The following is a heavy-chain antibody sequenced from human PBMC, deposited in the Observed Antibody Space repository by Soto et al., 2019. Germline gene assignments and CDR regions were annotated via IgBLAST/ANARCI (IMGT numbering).Heavy chain of an antibody. CDR2: IYYSGST. CDR1: GGSISSSSYY. J-gene: IGHJ4*02. CDR3: ARHLLPPYSSSSFLLGY. D-gene: IGHD6-6*01. Sequence: QLQLQESGPGLVKPSETLSLTCTVSGGSISSSSYYWGWIRQPPGKGLEWIGSIYYSGSTYYNPSLKSRVTISVDTSKNQFSLTLSSVTAADTAVYYCARHLLPPYSSSSFLLGYWGQGTLVTVSS. V-gene: IGHV4-39*01.